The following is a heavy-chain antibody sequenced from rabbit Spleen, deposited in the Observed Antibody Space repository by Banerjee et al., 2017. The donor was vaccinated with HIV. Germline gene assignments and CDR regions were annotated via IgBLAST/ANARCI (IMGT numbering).Heavy chain of an antibody. CDR3: ARDTGTSFSTYGMDL. D-gene: IGHD8-1*01. CDR2: IYGGSSGST. J-gene: IGHJ3*01. V-gene: IGHV1S45*01. CDR1: GFTLSSNYW. Sequence: QQQLEESGGGLVKPGGTRTLTCTASGFTLSSNYWMCWVRQAPGKGPEWIACIYGGSSGSTYSATWAKGRFTISKTSSTTVTLQMTSLTAADTATYFCARDTGTSFSTYGMDLWGQGTLVTVS.